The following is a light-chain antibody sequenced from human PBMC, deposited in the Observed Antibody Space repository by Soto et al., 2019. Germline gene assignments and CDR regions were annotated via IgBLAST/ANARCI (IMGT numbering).Light chain of an antibody. J-gene: IGLJ2*01. V-gene: IGLV1-40*01. CDR2: GNS. Sequence: QSVLTQPPSVSGAPGQRVTISCTGSSSNIGAGYDVHWYQQLPGTAPKLLIYGNSNRPSGVPDRFSGSKSGTSASLAITGRQAEDEDDYYCQYYDSSLSGVVFGGGTKLTVL. CDR3: QYYDSSLSGVV. CDR1: SSNIGAGYD.